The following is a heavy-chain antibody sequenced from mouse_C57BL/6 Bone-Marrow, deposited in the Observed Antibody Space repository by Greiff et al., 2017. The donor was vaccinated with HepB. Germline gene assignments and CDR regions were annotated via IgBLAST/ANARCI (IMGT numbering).Heavy chain of an antibody. Sequence: QVQLQQSGAELVKPGASVKLSCKASGYTFTSYWMHWVKQRPGQGLEWIGMIHPNSGSTNYNEKFKSKATLTVDKSSSTAYMQLSSLTSEDSAVYCCARYYEYYFDYWGQGTTLTVSS. CDR1: GYTFTSYW. J-gene: IGHJ2*01. CDR2: IHPNSGST. D-gene: IGHD1-1*01. V-gene: IGHV1-64*01. CDR3: ARYYEYYFDY.